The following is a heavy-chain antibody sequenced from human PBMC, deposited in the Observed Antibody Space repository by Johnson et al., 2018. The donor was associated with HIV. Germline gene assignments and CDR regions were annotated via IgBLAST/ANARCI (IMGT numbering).Heavy chain of an antibody. Sequence: QVQLVESGGGVVQPGRSLRLSCAASGFTFSSYAMHLVRQAPGKGLEWVAVISYDGSNKYYADSVKGRFTISRDNSKNTLYLQMNSLRAEDTAVYYCARELEFGDLRKNDAFYIWGQGTMVTVSS. J-gene: IGHJ3*02. CDR1: GFTFSSYA. V-gene: IGHV3-30-3*01. D-gene: IGHD4-17*01. CDR3: ARELEFGDLRKNDAFYI. CDR2: ISYDGSNK.